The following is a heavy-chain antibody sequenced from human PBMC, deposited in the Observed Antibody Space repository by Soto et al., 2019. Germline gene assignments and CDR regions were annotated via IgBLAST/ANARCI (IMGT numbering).Heavy chain of an antibody. CDR3: AREGYDILTGYYKGPKYFQH. CDR1: GYTFTRYY. J-gene: IGHJ1*01. D-gene: IGHD3-9*01. CDR2: INPSGGST. V-gene: IGHV1-46*01. Sequence: ASVKVSCKASGYTFTRYYMHWVRQAPGQGLEWMGVINPSGGSTSYAQKFQGRVTMTRDTSASTAYMELSSLRSEDTAVYYCAREGYDILTGYYKGPKYFQHWGQGTLVTVSS.